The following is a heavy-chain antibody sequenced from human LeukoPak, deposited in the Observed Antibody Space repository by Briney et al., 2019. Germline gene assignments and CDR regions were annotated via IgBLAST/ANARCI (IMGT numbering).Heavy chain of an antibody. CDR2: IYYSGST. Sequence: PSQTLSLTCTVSGGSISSGGYYWSWIRQHPGKGLEWIGYIYYSGSTYYSPSLKSRVTISVDTSKNQFSLKLSSVTAADTAVYYCAREVVTPRARGRYFDYWGQGTLVTVSS. D-gene: IGHD4-23*01. CDR1: GGSISSGGYY. J-gene: IGHJ4*02. CDR3: AREVVTPRARGRYFDY. V-gene: IGHV4-31*03.